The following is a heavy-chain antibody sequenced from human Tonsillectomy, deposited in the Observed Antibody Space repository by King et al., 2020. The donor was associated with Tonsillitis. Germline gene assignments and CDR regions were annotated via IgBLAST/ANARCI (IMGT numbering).Heavy chain of an antibody. V-gene: IGHV3-33*05. Sequence: VQLVESGGGVVQPGRSLRLSCAASGFTFSSYGMHWVRQAPGKGLEWVAVISYDGSYKSYADSVKGRFTISRDNSKNTLYLQMNSLRAEDTAVYYCARFRVPGYYGMDVGGQGTTVTVSS. CDR1: GFTFSSYG. CDR3: ARFRVPGYYGMDV. J-gene: IGHJ6*02. D-gene: IGHD2-2*01. CDR2: ISYDGSYK.